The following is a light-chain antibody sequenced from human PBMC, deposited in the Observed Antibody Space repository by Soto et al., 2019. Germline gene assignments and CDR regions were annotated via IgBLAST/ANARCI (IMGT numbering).Light chain of an antibody. V-gene: IGKV3-20*01. J-gene: IGKJ2*01. CDR1: QSVGINY. CDR2: GAS. Sequence: EIVLTQSPGTLSLSPGERATLSCRASQSVGINYLAWYQQKLGQAPRLLIYGASKRATGIPDRFSGSGSGADFTLTISRLEPEDFAVYYCQQYGGTPYTFGQGTKLEI. CDR3: QQYGGTPYT.